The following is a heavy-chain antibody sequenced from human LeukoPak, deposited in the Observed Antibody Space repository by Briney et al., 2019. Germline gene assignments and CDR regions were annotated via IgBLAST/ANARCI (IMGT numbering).Heavy chain of an antibody. Sequence: GGSLRLSCVASGITFSSYSMNWVRQAPGKGLEWVSYISSFSGTINYADSVKGRFTIPRDNAKNSLYLQMNSLRAEDTAVYYCARGYSYSPFDYWGQGTLVTVSS. V-gene: IGHV3-48*01. J-gene: IGHJ4*02. D-gene: IGHD5-18*01. CDR1: GITFSSYS. CDR2: ISSFSGTI. CDR3: ARGYSYSPFDY.